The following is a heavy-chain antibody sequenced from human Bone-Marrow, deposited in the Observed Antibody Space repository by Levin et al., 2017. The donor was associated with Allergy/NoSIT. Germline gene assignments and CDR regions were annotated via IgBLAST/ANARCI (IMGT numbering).Heavy chain of an antibody. V-gene: IGHV3-30*04. J-gene: IGHJ4*02. Sequence: GESLKISCAASAFTLSNYAMHWVRQAPGKGLEWLAYISYDGRDKYYAGSVKGRFTISRDNSNNTLYLQMNSLRAEDTAVYYCARSSYHSSGYYPDYWGQGTLVTVSS. D-gene: IGHD3-22*01. CDR2: ISYDGRDK. CDR1: AFTLSNYA. CDR3: ARSSYHSSGYYPDY.